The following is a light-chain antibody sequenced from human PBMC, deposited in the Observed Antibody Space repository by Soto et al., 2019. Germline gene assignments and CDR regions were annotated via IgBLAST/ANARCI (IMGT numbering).Light chain of an antibody. CDR3: QQCSNRPPSWT. J-gene: IGKJ1*01. Sequence: DIVGSQKTAILSLSPGAKATVSGVAFLIVSTYLTWYQQKPGQAPRLLIYDASIGATGIPARFSGSGSGTDVTLSIRSVEPEDFAVYCCQQCSNRPPSWTFGQGTRVEIK. V-gene: IGKV3-11*01. CDR2: DAS. CDR1: LIVSTY.